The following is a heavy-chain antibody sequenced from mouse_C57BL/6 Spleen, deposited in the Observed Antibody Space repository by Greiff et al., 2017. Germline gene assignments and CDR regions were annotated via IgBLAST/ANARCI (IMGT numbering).Heavy chain of an antibody. Sequence: QVQLQQPGAELVKPGASVKLSCKASGYTFTSYWMHWVKQRPGQGLEWIGMIHPNSGSTNYNQKFKGKATLTVDKSSSTAYMQLSSLTSEDSAVYYCAGGLPLFDYWGQGTILTVSS. V-gene: IGHV1-64*01. J-gene: IGHJ2*01. D-gene: IGHD2-4*01. CDR3: AGGLPLFDY. CDR1: GYTFTSYW. CDR2: IHPNSGST.